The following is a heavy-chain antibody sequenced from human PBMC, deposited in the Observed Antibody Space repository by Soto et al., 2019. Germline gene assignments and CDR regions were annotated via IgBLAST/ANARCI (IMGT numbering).Heavy chain of an antibody. Sequence: QVQLQESGPGLVKPSETLPLTCTVSGGSISSYYWSWIRQPPGKGLEWIGYVSYTWSTYYNPSLQSRVTISLGTSMNRFSLKVASVTAADTAVYYCARLSVDLNDYWSLDPWGQGTLVTVSS. J-gene: IGHJ5*02. CDR2: VSYTWST. V-gene: IGHV4-59*13. CDR1: GGSISSYY. CDR3: ARLSVDLNDYWSLDP. D-gene: IGHD1-1*01.